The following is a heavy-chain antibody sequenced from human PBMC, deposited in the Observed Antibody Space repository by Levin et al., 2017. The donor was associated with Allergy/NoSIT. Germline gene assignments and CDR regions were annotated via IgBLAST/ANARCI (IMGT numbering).Heavy chain of an antibody. Sequence: TGGSLRLSCAASGFTFNNYAMSWVRQAPGKGLEWVSAISGGGGSTYYADSVKGRFTISRDNSKNTLYLQMNSLRAEDTAVYYCAKDGYSYGYFYFDYWGQGTLVTVSS. D-gene: IGHD5-18*01. V-gene: IGHV3-23*01. CDR1: GFTFNNYA. CDR2: ISGGGGST. CDR3: AKDGYSYGYFYFDY. J-gene: IGHJ4*02.